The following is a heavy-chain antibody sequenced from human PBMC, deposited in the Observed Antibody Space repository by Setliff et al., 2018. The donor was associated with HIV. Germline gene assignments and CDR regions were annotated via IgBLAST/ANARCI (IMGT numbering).Heavy chain of an antibody. D-gene: IGHD3-16*02. CDR2: INPSDNRT. CDR1: GGIFDSYA. V-gene: IGHV1-46*02. CDR3: ARHEGRSYYDYVWGSSRPVDAFDI. Sequence: ASVKVSCKVSGGIFDSYAINWVRQAPGQGLEWMGIINPSDNRTYYAQKFQGRVTMTRDTSTSSVYMELRSLRSEDTAVYYCARHEGRSYYDYVWGSSRPVDAFDIWGQGTMVTVSS. J-gene: IGHJ3*02.